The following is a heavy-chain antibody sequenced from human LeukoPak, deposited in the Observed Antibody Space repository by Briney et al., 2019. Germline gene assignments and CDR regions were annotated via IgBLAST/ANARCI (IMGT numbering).Heavy chain of an antibody. D-gene: IGHD3-16*01. CDR3: ARDRSQYDYVWGSYNYYYGMDV. Sequence: GRSLRLSCAASGFTFSSYGMHWVRQAPGKGLEWVAVIWYDGSNKYYADSVKGRFTISRDNSKNTLYLQMNSLRAEDTAVYYCARDRSQYDYVWGSYNYYYGMDVWGQGTTVTVSS. J-gene: IGHJ6*02. CDR2: IWYDGSNK. CDR1: GFTFSSYG. V-gene: IGHV3-33*01.